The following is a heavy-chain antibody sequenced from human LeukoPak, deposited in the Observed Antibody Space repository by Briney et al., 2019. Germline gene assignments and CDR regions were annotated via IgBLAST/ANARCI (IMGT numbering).Heavy chain of an antibody. J-gene: IGHJ5*02. CDR2: ISSSGSTI. CDR1: GFTFSSYE. V-gene: IGHV3-48*03. CDR3: ASLSTMVRGVIIPNWFDP. D-gene: IGHD3-10*01. Sequence: GGSLRLSCAASGFTFSSYEVNWVRQAPGKGLEWVSYISSSGSTIYYADSVKGRFTISRDNAKNSLYLQMNSLRAEDTAVYYCASLSTMVRGVIIPNWFDPWGQGTLVTVSS.